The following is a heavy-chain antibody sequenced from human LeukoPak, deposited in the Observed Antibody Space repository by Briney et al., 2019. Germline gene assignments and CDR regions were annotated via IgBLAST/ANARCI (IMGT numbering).Heavy chain of an antibody. CDR2: INHSGST. Sequence: SETLSLTCAVYGGSFSGYYWSWIRQPPGKGLEWIGEINHSGSTNYNPSLKSRVTISVDTSKNQFSLKLSSVTAADTAVYYCARKVYAASLDYWGQGALVTVSS. CDR3: ARKVYAASLDY. D-gene: IGHD2-8*01. J-gene: IGHJ4*02. V-gene: IGHV4-34*01. CDR1: GGSFSGYY.